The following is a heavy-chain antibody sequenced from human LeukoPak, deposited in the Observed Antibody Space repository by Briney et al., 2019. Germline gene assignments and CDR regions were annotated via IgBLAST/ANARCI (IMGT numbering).Heavy chain of an antibody. CDR2: ISGSGGST. J-gene: IGHJ6*02. Sequence: GGSLRLSCAASGFTFSSYAMSWVRQAPGKGLEWVSAISGSGGSTYYADSVKGRFTISRDNSKNTLYLQMNSLRAEDTAVYYCAKGGYYYGSGSFGGYYYYGTDVWGQGTTVTVSS. CDR3: AKGGYYYGSGSFGGYYYYGTDV. CDR1: GFTFSSYA. V-gene: IGHV3-23*01. D-gene: IGHD3-10*01.